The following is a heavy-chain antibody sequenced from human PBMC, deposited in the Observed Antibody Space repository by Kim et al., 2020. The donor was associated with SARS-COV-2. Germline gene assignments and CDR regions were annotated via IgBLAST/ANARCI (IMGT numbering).Heavy chain of an antibody. CDR3: AKGNGSYRSWFDP. CDR2: ISYDGSNK. CDR1: GFTFSNYG. Sequence: GGSLRLSCAASGFTFSNYGMHWVRQAPGKGLEWVAVISYDGSNKYYADSVKGRFTISRDNSKNTLYLQMNSLTAEDTAVYYCAKGNGSYRSWFDPWGQGTLVTVSS. V-gene: IGHV3-30*18. D-gene: IGHD1-26*01. J-gene: IGHJ5*02.